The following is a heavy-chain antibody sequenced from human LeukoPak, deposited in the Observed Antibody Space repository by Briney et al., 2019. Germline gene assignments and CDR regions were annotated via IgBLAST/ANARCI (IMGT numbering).Heavy chain of an antibody. CDR3: ARGRSTDCSSTSCYTDFDY. CDR2: INPNSGGT. CDR1: GYTFTGYY. J-gene: IGHJ4*02. D-gene: IGHD2-2*01. Sequence: ASVKVSCKASGYTFTGYYMHWVRQAPGQGLEWMGWINPNSGGTNYAQKFQGRVTMTRDTSISTAYMELSRLRSDNTAVYYCARGRSTDCSSTSCYTDFDYWGQGTLVTVSS. V-gene: IGHV1-2*02.